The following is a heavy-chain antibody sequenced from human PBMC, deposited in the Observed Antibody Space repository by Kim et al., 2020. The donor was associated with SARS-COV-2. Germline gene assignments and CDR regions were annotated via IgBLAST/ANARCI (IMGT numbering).Heavy chain of an antibody. Sequence: GGSLRLSCAASGFSFSGYEMNWVRQAPGRGLEWVSYINGGGDRIYYADSVKGRCTISRDNAKYSLYLQMNSLRAEDTAVYYCARDWGWGGMDVWGQGTTVTVSS. D-gene: IGHD3-16*01. V-gene: IGHV3-48*03. CDR1: GFSFSGYE. J-gene: IGHJ6*02. CDR3: ARDWGWGGMDV. CDR2: INGGGDRI.